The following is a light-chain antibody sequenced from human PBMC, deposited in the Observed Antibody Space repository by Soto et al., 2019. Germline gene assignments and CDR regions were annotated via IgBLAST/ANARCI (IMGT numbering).Light chain of an antibody. CDR1: QSVSSY. CDR2: DAS. Sequence: EIVLTQSPATLSLSPGERATLSCRASQSVSSYLAWYQQKPGQAPRLLIYDASNRATGIPARFSGSGSGTDFTLTISSLQPEDFATYYCQQVNVYPSTFGGGTKV. CDR3: QQVNVYPST. J-gene: IGKJ4*01. V-gene: IGKV3-11*01.